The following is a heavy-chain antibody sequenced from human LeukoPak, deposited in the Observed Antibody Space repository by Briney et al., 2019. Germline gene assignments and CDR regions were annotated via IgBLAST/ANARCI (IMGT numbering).Heavy chain of an antibody. Sequence: SETLSLTCTVSGGSISSYYWSWIRQPPGKGLEWIGYIYYSGSTNYNPSLKSRVTISVDTSKNQFSLKLSSVTAADTAVYYCASDSGSYFAFDIWGQGTMVTVSS. D-gene: IGHD1-26*01. V-gene: IGHV4-59*01. J-gene: IGHJ3*02. CDR3: ASDSGSYFAFDI. CDR2: IYYSGST. CDR1: GGSISSYY.